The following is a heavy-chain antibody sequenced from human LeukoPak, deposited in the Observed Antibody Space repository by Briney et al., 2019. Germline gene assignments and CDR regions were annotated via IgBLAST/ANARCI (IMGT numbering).Heavy chain of an antibody. D-gene: IGHD5-12*01. V-gene: IGHV3-7*01. J-gene: IGHJ4*02. CDR2: IRQDGSER. CDR3: ARDWGSTGYDLYDS. CDR1: GFIFSNYW. Sequence: GSLRLSCAASGFIFSNYWMTWVRQAPGKGLEWVAYIRQDGSERHYVDSVKDRFTISRDNAKNSLDLQMDSLRAEDTAVYYCARDWGSTGYDLYDSWGQGTLVTVSS.